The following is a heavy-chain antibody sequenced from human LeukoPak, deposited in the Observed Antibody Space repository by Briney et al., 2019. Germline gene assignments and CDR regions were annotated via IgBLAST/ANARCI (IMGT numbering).Heavy chain of an antibody. J-gene: IGHJ4*02. CDR1: GGSISSGGYY. CDR2: IYYSGST. Sequence: SETLSLTCTVSGGSISSGGYYWSWIRQHPGKGLEWIGYIYYSGSTYYNPSLKSRVTISVDTSKNQFSLKLSSVTAADTAVYYCAGSLARPGRGFDYWGQGTLVTVSS. D-gene: IGHD6-6*01. CDR3: AGSLARPGRGFDY. V-gene: IGHV4-31*03.